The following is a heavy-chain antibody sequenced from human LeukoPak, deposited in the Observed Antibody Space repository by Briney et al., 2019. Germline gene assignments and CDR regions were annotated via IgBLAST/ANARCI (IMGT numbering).Heavy chain of an antibody. V-gene: IGHV3-48*03. CDR3: ARPRGCGSTRCNNFDY. J-gene: IGHJ4*02. CDR1: GFTFSSYE. CDR2: ISSSGSTI. Sequence: SGGSLRLSCAASGFTFSSYEMNWVRQAPGKGLEWVSYISSSGSTIYYADSVKGRFTISRDNAKNSLYLQMNNLRAEDTAVYYCARPRGCGSTRCNNFDYWGQGTLVTVSS. D-gene: IGHD2-2*01.